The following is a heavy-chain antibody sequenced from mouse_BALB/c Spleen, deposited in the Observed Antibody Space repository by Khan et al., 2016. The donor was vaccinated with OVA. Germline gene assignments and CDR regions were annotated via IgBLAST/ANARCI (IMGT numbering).Heavy chain of an antibody. CDR2: INTYTGEP. V-gene: IGHV9-3-1*01. CDR3: ARSNGNYWFAY. CDR1: GYTLTNYG. D-gene: IGHD2-1*01. Sequence: QIQLVQSGPELKKPGETVKISCKASGYTLTNYGMNWVKQAPGKGLKWMGWINTYTGEPTYAEDFKGRIAFSLETSASTAYLQINNLKNGDTATYFCARSNGNYWFAYWGQGTLVTVSA. J-gene: IGHJ3*01.